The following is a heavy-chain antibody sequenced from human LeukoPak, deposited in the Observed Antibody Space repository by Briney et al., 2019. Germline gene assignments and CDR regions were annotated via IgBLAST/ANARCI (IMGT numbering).Heavy chain of an antibody. V-gene: IGHV3-7*01. D-gene: IGHD5-24*01. CDR1: GFTFSSYW. J-gene: IGHJ3*02. Sequence: GGSLRLSCAASGFTFSSYWMSWVRQAPGKGLEWVANIKQDGSEKYYVDSVKGRFTISRDNAKNSLYLQMNSLRAEDTAVYYCARDAKDGYNFAFDIWGQGTMVTVSS. CDR3: ARDAKDGYNFAFDI. CDR2: IKQDGSEK.